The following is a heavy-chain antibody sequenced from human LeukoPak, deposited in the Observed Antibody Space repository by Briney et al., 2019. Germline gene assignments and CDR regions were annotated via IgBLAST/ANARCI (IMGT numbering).Heavy chain of an antibody. CDR2: VNPSSNAA. CDR3: ARSRELLDFDT. J-gene: IGHJ4*02. V-gene: IGHV1-2*02. D-gene: IGHD3-10*01. Sequence: ASVKVSCKTSGYTFSDYTIHWVRQAPGQGLEWMGWVNPSSNAANYAQRFEGRVSLTRDTSISTADMVLTSLTSDDTGVYYCARSRELLDFDTWGQGTLVSVSS. CDR1: GYTFSDYT.